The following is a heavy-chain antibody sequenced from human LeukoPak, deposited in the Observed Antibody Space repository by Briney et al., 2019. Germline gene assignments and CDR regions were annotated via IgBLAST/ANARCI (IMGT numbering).Heavy chain of an antibody. Sequence: ASVKVSCKASGYTFICYYIHWVRQAPGQGLEWMGYSSPNSGGANSAQKFRGRVTMTRDTSISTAYLELTRLGSDDTAVYYCARVGDGLLSKDFAYWGQGPLVTVSS. CDR2: SSPNSGGA. CDR3: ARVGDGLLSKDFAY. V-gene: IGHV1-2*02. J-gene: IGHJ4*02. D-gene: IGHD2-15*01. CDR1: GYTFICYY.